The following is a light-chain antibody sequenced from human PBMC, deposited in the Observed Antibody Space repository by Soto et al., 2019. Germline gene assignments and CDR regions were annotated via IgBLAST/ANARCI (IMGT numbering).Light chain of an antibody. CDR1: QSVSGNS. J-gene: IGKJ3*01. CDR2: GAS. CDR3: EQYGSSPYT. Sequence: EIVVTQSPVTLSLSPGERATLYCRASQSVSGNSLAWYQQRPGQAPRLLIYGASGRATGTPDRFSGSGSGTDFTLTISRLEPEDFAVYYCEQYGSSPYTFGPGTKVDIK. V-gene: IGKV3-20*01.